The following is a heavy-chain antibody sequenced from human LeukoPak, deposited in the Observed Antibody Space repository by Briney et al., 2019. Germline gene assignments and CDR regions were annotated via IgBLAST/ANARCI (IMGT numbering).Heavy chain of an antibody. J-gene: IGHJ4*02. CDR1: GFTFINYA. D-gene: IGHD3-9*01. CDR3: AKWGDYDILTGYYVPDY. Sequence: GTSLRLSCVASGFTFINYAMSWVRQAPGKGLEWVSAITGSDGSSYYADSVKGRFTISRDNSKNTLYLQVNSLRAEDTAVYYCAKWGDYDILTGYYVPDYWGQGTLVTVSS. CDR2: ITGSDGSS. V-gene: IGHV3-23*01.